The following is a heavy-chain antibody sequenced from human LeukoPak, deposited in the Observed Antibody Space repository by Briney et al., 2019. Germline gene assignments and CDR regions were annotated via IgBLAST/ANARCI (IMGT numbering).Heavy chain of an antibody. CDR1: GYTFTSYY. CDR2: INPSGGST. Sequence: ASVKVSCKASGYTFTSYYMHWVRQAPGQGLEWMGIINPSGGSTSYAQKFQGRVTITADESTSTAYMELSSLRSEDTAVYYCARELVIVAGAYYFDYWGQGTLVTVSS. J-gene: IGHJ4*02. V-gene: IGHV1-46*01. D-gene: IGHD3-9*01. CDR3: ARELVIVAGAYYFDY.